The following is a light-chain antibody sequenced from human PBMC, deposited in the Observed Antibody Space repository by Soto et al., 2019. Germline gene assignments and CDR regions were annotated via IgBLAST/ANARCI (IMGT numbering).Light chain of an antibody. CDR3: CSHAGGYTSVL. CDR2: DGS. CDR1: STDIDNYSF. V-gene: IGLV2-23*01. Sequence: QSALTQPASVSGSPGQSITISCSGTSTDIDNYSFVSWYQQHPGQAPKPIIYDGSERPSGVSNRFSGSRSDNTASLTISGLQAEDEADYYCCSHAGGYTSVLFGGGTKLTVL. J-gene: IGLJ2*01.